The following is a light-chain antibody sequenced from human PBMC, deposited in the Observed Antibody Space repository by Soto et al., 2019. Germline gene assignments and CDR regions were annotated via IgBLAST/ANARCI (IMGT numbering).Light chain of an antibody. V-gene: IGLV2-8*01. CDR2: EVS. CDR1: SRDVGGYNY. CDR3: SSYAGSNNVV. J-gene: IGLJ2*01. Sequence: QSALTQPRSASGSPGQSVTISCTGTSRDVGGYNYVSWYQQHPGKAPKLMIYEVSKRPSGVPDRFSGSKSGNTASLTVSGLQAEDEDDYYCSSYAGSNNVVFGGGTKLTVL.